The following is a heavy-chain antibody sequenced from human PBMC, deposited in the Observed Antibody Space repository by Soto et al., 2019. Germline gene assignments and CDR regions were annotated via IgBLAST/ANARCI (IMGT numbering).Heavy chain of an antibody. CDR2: ISGSGGST. V-gene: IGHV3-23*01. CDR3: AKGAAAAEGSFDY. CDR1: GFTFSSYA. Sequence: LRLSCAASGFTFSSYAMGWVRQAPGKGLEWVSAISGSGGSTYYADSVKGRFTISRDNSKNTLYLQMNSLRAEDTAVYYCAKGAAAAEGSFDYWGQGTLVTVSS. D-gene: IGHD6-13*01. J-gene: IGHJ4*02.